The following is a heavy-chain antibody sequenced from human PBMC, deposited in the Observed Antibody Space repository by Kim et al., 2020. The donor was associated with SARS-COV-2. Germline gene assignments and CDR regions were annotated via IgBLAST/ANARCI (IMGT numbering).Heavy chain of an antibody. V-gene: IGHV4-34*01. CDR1: GESFRGFY. CDR3: ARTNHSDLGRASAGSGV. J-gene: IGHJ6*01. D-gene: IGHD2-15*01. CDR2: INYRAST. Sequence: SETLSLTCAVNGESFRGFYWSWIRQPPGKGLEWIGEINYRASTAYSPSLKSRVTISADMSKAHFSLKLTSVTAADPAVYYCARTNHSDLGRASAGSGVWG.